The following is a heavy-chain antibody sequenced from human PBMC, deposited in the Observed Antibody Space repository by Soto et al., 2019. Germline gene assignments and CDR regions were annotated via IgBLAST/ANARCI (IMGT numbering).Heavy chain of an antibody. Sequence: SETLSLTCAVSSGSISSSNWWSWVRQPPGKGLEWIGEIYHSGSTNYNPSLKSRVTISVDKSKNQFSLKLSSVTAADTAVYYCAREGSSSWYGESAFDIWGQGTMVTVSS. J-gene: IGHJ3*02. CDR3: AREGSSSWYGESAFDI. CDR1: SGSISSSNW. V-gene: IGHV4-4*02. D-gene: IGHD6-13*01. CDR2: IYHSGST.